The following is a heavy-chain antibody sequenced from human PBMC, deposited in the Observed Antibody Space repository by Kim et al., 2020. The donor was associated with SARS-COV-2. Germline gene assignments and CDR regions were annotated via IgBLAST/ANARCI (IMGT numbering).Heavy chain of an antibody. D-gene: IGHD3-3*01. CDR1: GGSISSYY. J-gene: IGHJ6*02. V-gene: IGHV4-59*01. Sequence: SETLSLTCTVSGGSISSYYWSWIRQPPGKGLEWIGYIYYSGSTNYNPSLKSRVTISVDTSKNQFSLKLSSVTAADTAVYYCARVSLFGVVIIPSYGMDVWGQGTTVTVSS. CDR2: IYYSGST. CDR3: ARVSLFGVVIIPSYGMDV.